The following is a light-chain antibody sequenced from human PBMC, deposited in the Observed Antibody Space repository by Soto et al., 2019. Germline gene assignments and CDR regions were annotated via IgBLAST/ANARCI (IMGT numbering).Light chain of an antibody. Sequence: EIVLTQSPGTLSLSPGERATLSCRASQSVSFTYLAWYQQKPGQPPRLLIYGASSRATGIPDRFSGSGSGTDFTLTISRLEPEDFAVYYCQQDGSTPETFGQGTKVEIK. J-gene: IGKJ1*01. CDR1: QSVSFTY. V-gene: IGKV3-20*01. CDR3: QQDGSTPET. CDR2: GAS.